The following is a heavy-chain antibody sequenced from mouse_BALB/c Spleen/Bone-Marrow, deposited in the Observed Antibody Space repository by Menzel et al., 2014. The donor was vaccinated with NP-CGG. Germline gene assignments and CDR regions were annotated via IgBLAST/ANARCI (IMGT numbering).Heavy chain of an antibody. CDR3: GSYYYKHYCYF. V-gene: IGHV14-3*02. D-gene: IGHD1-1*01. Sequence: VQLKRSGAELVKTGASSKLSCPASAINIKDTYMHLVKPRPEQGLEWLGMIDPANGNTKYDPKFQVKATITADTSSNTVIQQRRSRTSEDAVGYFCGSYYYKHYCYFLGQGTPRTVSS. J-gene: IGHJ2*01. CDR2: IDPANGNT. CDR1: AINIKDTY.